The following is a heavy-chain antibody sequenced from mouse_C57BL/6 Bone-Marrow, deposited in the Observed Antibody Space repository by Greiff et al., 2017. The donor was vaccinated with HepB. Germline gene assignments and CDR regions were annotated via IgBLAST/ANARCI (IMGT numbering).Heavy chain of an antibody. J-gene: IGHJ4*01. D-gene: IGHD1-1*01. CDR1: GFTFSSYA. Sequence: EVMLVESGGGLVKPGGSLKLSCAASGFTFSSYAMSWVRQTPEKRLEWVATISDGGSYTYYPDNVKGRFTISRENAKTNLYLQMSHLKSEDTAMYYCASDPLYYYGSSSGAMDYWGQGTSVTVSS. CDR2: ISDGGSYT. CDR3: ASDPLYYYGSSSGAMDY. V-gene: IGHV5-4*03.